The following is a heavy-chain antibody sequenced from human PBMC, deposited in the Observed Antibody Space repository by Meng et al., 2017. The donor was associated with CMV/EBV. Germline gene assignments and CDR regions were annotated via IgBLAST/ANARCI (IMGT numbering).Heavy chain of an antibody. CDR2: IRYDGSNK. CDR1: GFTFSSYG. D-gene: IGHD3-3*01. CDR3: ARSEITIFGVVINHYYYYYGMDV. V-gene: IGHV3-30*02. J-gene: IGHJ6*02. Sequence: GGSLRLSCAASGFTFSSYGMHWVRQAPGKGLEWVAFIRYDGSNKYYADSVKGRFTISRDNSKNTLYLQMNSLRSEDTAVYYCARSEITIFGVVINHYYYYYGMDVWGQGTTVTVSS.